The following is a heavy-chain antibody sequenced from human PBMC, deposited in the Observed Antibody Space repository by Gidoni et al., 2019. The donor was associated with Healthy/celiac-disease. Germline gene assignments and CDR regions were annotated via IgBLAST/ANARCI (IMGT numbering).Heavy chain of an antibody. Sequence: QVQLVQYGAEVKKPGASVKVSCKAAGYTFTSYAMHWVRQAPGQRLELIGWINAGNGNTKYSPKFQGRFTLTRDTPASTAYMELSSLRSEDTAVYYCSREDRVIVRGVIINGNFDYWGQGTLVTVSS. CDR3: SREDRVIVRGVIINGNFDY. D-gene: IGHD3-10*01. CDR1: GYTFTSYA. J-gene: IGHJ4*02. V-gene: IGHV1-3*01. CDR2: INAGNGNT.